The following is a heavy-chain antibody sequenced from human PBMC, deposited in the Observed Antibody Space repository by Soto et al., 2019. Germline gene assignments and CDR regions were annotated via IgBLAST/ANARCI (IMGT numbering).Heavy chain of an antibody. CDR1: GGSFSGYY. CDR3: ARGYRGDYYGSGSPYYFDY. J-gene: IGHJ4*02. D-gene: IGHD3-10*01. CDR2: INHSGST. Sequence: SETLSLTCAVYGGSFSGYYWSWIPQPPGKXLEWIGEINHSGSTNYNPSLKSRVTISVDTSKNQFSLKLSSVTAADTAVYYCARGYRGDYYGSGSPYYFDYWGQGTLVTVSS. V-gene: IGHV4-34*01.